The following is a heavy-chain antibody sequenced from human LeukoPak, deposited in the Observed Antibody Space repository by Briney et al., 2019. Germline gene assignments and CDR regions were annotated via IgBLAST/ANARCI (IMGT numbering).Heavy chain of an antibody. V-gene: IGHV1-46*01. D-gene: IGHD3-16*02. CDR3: ARGIMITFGGVITDPPFDY. CDR2: INPSGGST. CDR1: GYTFTGYY. J-gene: IGHJ4*02. Sequence: GASVKVSCKASGYTFTGYYMHWVRQAPGQGLEWMGIINPSGGSTSYAQKFQGRVTMTRDMSTSTVYMELSSLRSEDTAVYYCARGIMITFGGVITDPPFDYWGQGTLVTVSS.